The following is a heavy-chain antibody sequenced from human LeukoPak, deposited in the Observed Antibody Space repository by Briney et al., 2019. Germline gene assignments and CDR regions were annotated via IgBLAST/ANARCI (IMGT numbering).Heavy chain of an antibody. CDR1: GGTFSSYA. CDR3: ARGVDYDILTGYYQFDY. V-gene: IGHV1-69*13. J-gene: IGHJ4*02. D-gene: IGHD3-9*01. Sequence: GASVKVSCKASGGTFSSYAISWVRQAPGQGLEWMGGIIPIFGTANYAQKSQGRVTITADESTSTAYMELSSLRSEDTAVYYCARGVDYDILTGYYQFDYWGQGTLVTVSS. CDR2: IIPIFGTA.